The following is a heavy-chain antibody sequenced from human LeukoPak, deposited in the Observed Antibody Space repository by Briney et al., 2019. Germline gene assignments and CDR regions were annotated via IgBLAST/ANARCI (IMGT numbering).Heavy chain of an antibody. CDR2: ISSSSSYI. J-gene: IGHJ4*02. CDR1: GFTFSSYS. CDR3: ARDRSLGTVWFGPKRYYYFDY. V-gene: IGHV3-21*01. Sequence: GGSLRLSCAASGFTFSSYSMNWVRQAPGKGLEWVSSISSSSSYIYYADSVKGRLTISRDNAKNSLYLQMNSLRAEDTAVYYCARDRSLGTVWFGPKRYYYFDYWGQGTLVTVSS. D-gene: IGHD3-10*01.